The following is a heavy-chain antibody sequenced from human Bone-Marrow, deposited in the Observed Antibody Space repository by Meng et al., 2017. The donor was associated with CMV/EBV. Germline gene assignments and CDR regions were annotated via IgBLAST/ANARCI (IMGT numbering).Heavy chain of an antibody. D-gene: IGHD3-16*01. CDR3: ARDAHLGGRGDHYYYYGMDV. CDR1: GYTFTSYG. Sequence: ASVKVSCKASGYTFTSYGISWVRQAPGQGLEWMGWISAYNGNTNYAQKLQGRVTMTTDTSTSTAYMELRSLRSDDTAVYYCARDAHLGGRGDHYYYYGMDVWGQGTTVTVSS. J-gene: IGHJ6*02. V-gene: IGHV1-18*01. CDR2: ISAYNGNT.